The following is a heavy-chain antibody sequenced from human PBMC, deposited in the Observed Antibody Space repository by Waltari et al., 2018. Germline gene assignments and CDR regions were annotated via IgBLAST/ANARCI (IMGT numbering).Heavy chain of an antibody. CDR3: AREDVQWLVQFDY. V-gene: IGHV3-30-3*01. Sequence: QVQLVESGGGVVQPGRSLRLSCAASGFTFSSYAMHWVRQAPGKGLEWVAVISYDGSNKYYADSVKGRFTISRDNSKNTLYLQMNSLRAEDTAVYYCAREDVQWLVQFDYWGQGTLVTVSS. CDR2: ISYDGSNK. D-gene: IGHD6-19*01. CDR1: GFTFSSYA. J-gene: IGHJ4*02.